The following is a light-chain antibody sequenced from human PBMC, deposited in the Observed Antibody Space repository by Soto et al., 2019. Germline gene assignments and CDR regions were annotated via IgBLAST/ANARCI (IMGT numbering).Light chain of an antibody. CDR3: SSYTSSSTLEGV. J-gene: IGLJ1*01. CDR1: SSDVGGYNY. Sequence: SVLTQPASVSGSPGQSITISCTGTSSDVGGYNYVSWYQQHPGKAPKLIIYEVSNRPSGVSNRFSGSKSGNTASLTISGLQAEDEADYYCSSYTSSSTLEGVFGTGTKVTVL. CDR2: EVS. V-gene: IGLV2-14*01.